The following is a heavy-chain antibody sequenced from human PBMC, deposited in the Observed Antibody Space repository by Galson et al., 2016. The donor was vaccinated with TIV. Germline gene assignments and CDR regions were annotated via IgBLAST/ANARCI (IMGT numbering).Heavy chain of an antibody. CDR2: IRPSATRT. D-gene: IGHD6-19*01. CDR3: ARETGGSGWYTVDY. Sequence: SLRLSCAASGFTFSSFAMTWVRQAPGKGLEWLSTIRPSATRTYYSDSVKDRFTTSRDDSSNTLFLQMNSLRAEDMAMYFCARETGGSGWYTVDYWGQGALVIVSS. V-gene: IGHV3-23*01. CDR1: GFTFSSFA. J-gene: IGHJ4*02.